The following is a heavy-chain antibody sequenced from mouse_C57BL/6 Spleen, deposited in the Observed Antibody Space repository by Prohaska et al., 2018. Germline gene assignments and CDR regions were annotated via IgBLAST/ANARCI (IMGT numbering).Heavy chain of an antibody. V-gene: IGHV1-26*01. J-gene: IGHJ2*01. Sequence: HGKSLAWIGDINPNNGGTSYNQKFKGKATLTVDKSSSTAYMELRSLTSEDSAVYYCARDGYYDYWGQGTTLTVSS. D-gene: IGHD2-3*01. CDR2: INPNNGGT. CDR3: ARDGYYDY.